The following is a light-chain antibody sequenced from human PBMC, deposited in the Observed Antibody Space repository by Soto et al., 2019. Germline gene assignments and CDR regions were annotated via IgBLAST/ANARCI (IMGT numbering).Light chain of an antibody. V-gene: IGLV2-14*01. CDR3: SSFSVASPL. CDR1: SNDIGGYNY. Sequence: QSALTQPASMSGSPGQSVTISCAGTSNDIGGYNYVSWYQHHPGTAPKLIIYDVSSRPSGGSHRFSGSKSGNTASLTISGLQAEDEADYYCSSFSVASPLFGTGTKVTVL. CDR2: DVS. J-gene: IGLJ1*01.